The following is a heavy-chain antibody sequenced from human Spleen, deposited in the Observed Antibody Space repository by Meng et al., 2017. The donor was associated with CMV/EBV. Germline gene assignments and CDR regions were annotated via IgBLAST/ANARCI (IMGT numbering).Heavy chain of an antibody. D-gene: IGHD3-16*01. CDR2: IYSGGST. CDR3: ARETSSGGVDY. Sequence: GESLKISCAASGFTFSNYGVHWVRQAPGKGLEWVSVIYSGGSTYYADSVKGRFNISRDNSKNTLFLQMNSLRVDDTAVYYCARETSSGGVDYWGQGTLVTVSS. J-gene: IGHJ4*02. V-gene: IGHV3-NL1*01. CDR1: GFTFSNYG.